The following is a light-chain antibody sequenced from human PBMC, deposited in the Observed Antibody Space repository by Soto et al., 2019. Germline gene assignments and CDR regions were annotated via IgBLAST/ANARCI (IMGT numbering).Light chain of an antibody. Sequence: IQLTQSPSSLSASVGDRVTITCRASQSISSYLNWYHQKPGKAPKVLISAASTLQSGVPSRFSGSVSGTDFTLTTSSLQPEDSASYYCQQYYNSVLTFGGGTRLEI. V-gene: IGKV1-39*01. J-gene: IGKJ5*01. CDR2: AAS. CDR3: QQYYNSVLT. CDR1: QSISSY.